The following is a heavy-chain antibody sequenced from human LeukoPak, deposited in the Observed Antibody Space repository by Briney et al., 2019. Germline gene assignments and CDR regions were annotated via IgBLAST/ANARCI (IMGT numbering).Heavy chain of an antibody. D-gene: IGHD3-3*01. Sequence: PGGSLRLSCAASGFIFSNFWMSWVRQAPGKGLEWVANIKQDGSQKYYVDSVKGRFTISRDNAKGSLYLQMNSLRVEDTAVYYCVTGSDKFDSWGQGTLVTVSS. V-gene: IGHV3-7*01. CDR1: GFIFSNFW. CDR3: VTGSDKFDS. CDR2: IKQDGSQK. J-gene: IGHJ4*02.